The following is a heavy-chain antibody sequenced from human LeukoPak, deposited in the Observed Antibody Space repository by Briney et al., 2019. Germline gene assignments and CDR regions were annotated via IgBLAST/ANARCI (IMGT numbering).Heavy chain of an antibody. CDR3: ARAPRRYYDSSGSELDY. J-gene: IGHJ4*02. CDR2: IYYSGST. CDR1: GGSISSGGYY. V-gene: IGHV4-31*11. Sequence: SETLSLTCAVYGGSISSGGYYWSWIRQHPGKGLEWIGYIYYSGSTYYNPSLKSRVTISVDTSKNQFSLKLSSVTAADTAVYYCARAPRRYYDSSGSELDYWGQGTLVTVSS. D-gene: IGHD3-22*01.